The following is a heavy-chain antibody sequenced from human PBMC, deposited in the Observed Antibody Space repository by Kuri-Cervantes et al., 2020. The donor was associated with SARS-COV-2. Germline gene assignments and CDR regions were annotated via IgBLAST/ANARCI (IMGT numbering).Heavy chain of an antibody. D-gene: IGHD6-19*01. CDR2: IRYDGSNK. Sequence: GESLKISCAASGFTFSSYGMHWVRQAPGKGLEWVAVIRYDGSNKYYADSVKGRFTISRDNSKNTLYLQMNSLRAEDTAVYYCARDLVVSSGWDYYMDVWGKGTTVTVSS. CDR1: GFTFSSYG. V-gene: IGHV3-33*01. J-gene: IGHJ6*03. CDR3: ARDLVVSSGWDYYMDV.